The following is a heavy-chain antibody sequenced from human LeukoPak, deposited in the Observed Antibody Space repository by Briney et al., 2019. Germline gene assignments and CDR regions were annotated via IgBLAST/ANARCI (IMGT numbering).Heavy chain of an antibody. CDR3: ASDIPYSSGWAYYYYYGMDV. Sequence: ASVKVSCKASGYTFTSYYMHWVRQAPGQGLEWMGIINPSGGSTNYAQKFQGRVTMTRDTSTSTVYMELSSLRSEDTAVYYCASDIPYSSGWAYYYYYGMDVWGQGTTVTVSS. CDR2: INPSGGST. V-gene: IGHV1-46*01. CDR1: GYTFTSYY. J-gene: IGHJ6*02. D-gene: IGHD6-19*01.